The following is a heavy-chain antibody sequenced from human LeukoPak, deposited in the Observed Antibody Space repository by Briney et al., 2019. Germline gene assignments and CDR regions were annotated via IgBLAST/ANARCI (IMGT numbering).Heavy chain of an antibody. CDR1: GFTFSSYA. D-gene: IGHD5-18*01. J-gene: IGHJ4*02. V-gene: IGHV3-30-3*01. Sequence: GGSLRLSCAASGFTFSSYAMHWVRQAPGKGLEWVAVISYDGSNKYYADSVKGRFTISRDNSKNTLYLQMNSLRAEDTAVYYCARARIQLWSPDYWGQGTLVTGSS. CDR2: ISYDGSNK. CDR3: ARARIQLWSPDY.